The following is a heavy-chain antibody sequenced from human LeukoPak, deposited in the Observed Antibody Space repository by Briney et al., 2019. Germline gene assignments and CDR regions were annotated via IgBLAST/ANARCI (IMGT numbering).Heavy chain of an antibody. CDR2: ISYDGSNK. CDR3: TTDLVPIDY. Sequence: GGPLRLSCAASGFTFSSYGMHWVRQAPGKGLEWVAVISYDGSNKYYADSVKGRFTISRDNSKNTLYLQMNSLKTEDTAVYYCTTDLVPIDYWGQGTLVTVSS. D-gene: IGHD1-26*01. CDR1: GFTFSSYG. V-gene: IGHV3-30*03. J-gene: IGHJ4*02.